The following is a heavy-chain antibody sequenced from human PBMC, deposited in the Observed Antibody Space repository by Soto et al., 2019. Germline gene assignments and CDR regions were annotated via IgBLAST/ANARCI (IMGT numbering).Heavy chain of an antibody. CDR1: AFTFSDYY. Sequence: GGSLRLSCAASAFTFSDYYMGWIRQAPGKGLEWLSYISGNGSTIYYAESVKGRFTVSRDNAKNLLYLQMNSLRAEDTAVYYCAASAVVAAHYWGQGALVTVSS. CDR3: AASAVVAAHY. D-gene: IGHD2-15*01. V-gene: IGHV3-11*01. CDR2: ISGNGSTI. J-gene: IGHJ4*02.